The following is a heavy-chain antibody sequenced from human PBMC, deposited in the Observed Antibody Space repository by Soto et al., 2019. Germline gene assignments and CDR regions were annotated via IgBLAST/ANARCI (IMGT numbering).Heavy chain of an antibody. Sequence: GGSLRLSCAASGFTFSTYAMHWARQAPGKGLEWVAVISSDGSNKYYADFVKGRFTISRDNSKNTLYLQMNSLRAEDTAVYYCEREFHDFWSGYYMSNGDAFDIWGQGTMVTVSS. CDR2: ISSDGSNK. CDR3: EREFHDFWSGYYMSNGDAFDI. V-gene: IGHV3-30-3*01. CDR1: GFTFSTYA. J-gene: IGHJ3*02. D-gene: IGHD3-3*01.